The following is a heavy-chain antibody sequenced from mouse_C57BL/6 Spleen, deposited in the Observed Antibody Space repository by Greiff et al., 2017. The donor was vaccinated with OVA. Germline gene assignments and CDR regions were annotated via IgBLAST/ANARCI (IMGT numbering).Heavy chain of an antibody. Sequence: QVQLQQPGAELVRPGSSVKLSCKASGYTFTSYWMDWVKQRPGQGLEWIGNIYPSDSETHYNQKFKDKATLTVDKSSSTAYMQLSSLTSEDSAVYYCARGGWLLGYFDYWGQGTTHTVSS. CDR1: GYTFTSYW. CDR2: IYPSDSET. V-gene: IGHV1-61*01. J-gene: IGHJ2*01. D-gene: IGHD2-3*01. CDR3: ARGGWLLGYFDY.